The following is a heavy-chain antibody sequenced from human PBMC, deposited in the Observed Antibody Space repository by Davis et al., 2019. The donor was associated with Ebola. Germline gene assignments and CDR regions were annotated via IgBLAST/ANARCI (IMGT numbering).Heavy chain of an antibody. CDR2: IIPIFGTA. V-gene: IGHV1-69*13. J-gene: IGHJ6*02. CDR1: GGTFSSYA. CDR3: ARDPEGYYGSGSYFYYYGMDV. D-gene: IGHD3-10*01. Sequence: SVKVSCKASGGTFSSYAISWVRQAPGQGLEWMGGIIPIFGTANYAQKFQGRVTITADESTSTAYMELSSLRSEDTAVYYCARDPEGYYGSGSYFYYYGMDVWGQGTTVTVSS.